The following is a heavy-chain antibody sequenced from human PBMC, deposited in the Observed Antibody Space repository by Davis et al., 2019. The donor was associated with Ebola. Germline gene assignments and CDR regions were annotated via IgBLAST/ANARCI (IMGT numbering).Heavy chain of an antibody. J-gene: IGHJ4*02. D-gene: IGHD2-8*01. CDR1: GYTFTSYA. V-gene: IGHV1-3*01. Sequence: ASVKVSCKASGYTFTSYAMHWVRQAPGQRLEWMGWINAGNGNTKYSQKFQGRVTITRDTSASTAYMELSSLRSEDTAVYYCARGDAVAPPFPVDYWGQGTLVTVSS. CDR2: INAGNGNT. CDR3: ARGDAVAPPFPVDY.